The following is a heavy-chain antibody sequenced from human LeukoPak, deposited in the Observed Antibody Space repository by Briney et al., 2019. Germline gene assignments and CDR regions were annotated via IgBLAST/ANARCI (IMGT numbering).Heavy chain of an antibody. V-gene: IGHV4-39*01. CDR1: GGSISSSTYY. CDR2: IYYSGST. J-gene: IGHJ5*02. Sequence: SVTLSLTCPVSGGSISSSTYYWGWIRQPPGKGLEWIGSIYYSGSTYYNPSLKSRVTISVDTSKNQFSLKLSSVTAADTAVYYCARQGRMNNWFDPWGQGTLVTVSS. CDR3: ARQGRMNNWFDP.